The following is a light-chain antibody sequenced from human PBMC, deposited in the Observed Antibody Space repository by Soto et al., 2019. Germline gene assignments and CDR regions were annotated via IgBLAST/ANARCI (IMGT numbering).Light chain of an antibody. V-gene: IGKV1-5*01. CDR3: QQYNSYPWT. CDR1: QSISSW. J-gene: IGKJ1*01. Sequence: DIQMTQSPSTLSASVGDRVTITCRASQSISSWLAWYQQKPGKAPKLLIYDASSLESGVPSRFSSSGSGTEVTLTISSLQPDDFATYYCQQYNSYPWTFGQGTKVEIK. CDR2: DAS.